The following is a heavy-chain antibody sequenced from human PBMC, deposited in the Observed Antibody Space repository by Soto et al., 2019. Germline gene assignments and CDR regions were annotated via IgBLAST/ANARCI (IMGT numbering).Heavy chain of an antibody. V-gene: IGHV4-31*03. D-gene: IGHD3-16*01. CDR1: GGSIRSGSHY. J-gene: IGHJ4*02. CDR2: IYYSGST. Sequence: LSLTCTVSGGSIRSGSHYWSWIRQHPGKGLEWIGYIYYSGSTYYNPSLKSRITISISTSKNQFSLKLTSVTAADTAVYYCAREGGDGIDYWGQGTLVTVSS. CDR3: AREGGDGIDY.